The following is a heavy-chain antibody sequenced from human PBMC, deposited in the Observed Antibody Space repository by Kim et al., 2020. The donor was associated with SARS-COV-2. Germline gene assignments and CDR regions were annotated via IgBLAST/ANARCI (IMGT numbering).Heavy chain of an antibody. D-gene: IGHD3-10*01. CDR1: GGSISSSSYY. CDR2: IYYSGST. Sequence: SETLSLTCTVSGGSISSSSYYWGWIRQPPGKGLEWIGSIYYSGSTYYNPSLKIRVTISVDTSKNQFSLKLSSVTAADTAVYYCARLAYYYGSGSYYNPYYYYGMDVWGQGTTVTVSS. CDR3: ARLAYYYGSGSYYNPYYYYGMDV. J-gene: IGHJ6*02. V-gene: IGHV4-39*01.